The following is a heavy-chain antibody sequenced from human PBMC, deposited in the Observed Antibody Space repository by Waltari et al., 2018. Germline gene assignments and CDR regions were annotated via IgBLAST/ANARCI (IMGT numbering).Heavy chain of an antibody. V-gene: IGHV3-21*01. J-gene: IGHJ4*02. Sequence: EVQLVESGGGLVKPGGSLRLSCAASGFTFSRYSMNWVRQAPGKGLEWVSSISSSSSYIYYADSVKRRFTISRDNAKNSLYLQMNSLRAEDTAVYYCARVGYSSGNDYWGQGTLVTVSS. CDR2: ISSSSSYI. CDR1: GFTFSRYS. D-gene: IGHD6-19*01. CDR3: ARVGYSSGNDY.